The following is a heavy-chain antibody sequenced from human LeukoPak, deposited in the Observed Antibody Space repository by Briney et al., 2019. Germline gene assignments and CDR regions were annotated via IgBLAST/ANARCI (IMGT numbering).Heavy chain of an antibody. D-gene: IGHD6-13*01. CDR3: AGLPSGYSSSWYYFDY. CDR2: IYYSGST. CDR1: GGSISSYY. J-gene: IGHJ4*02. Sequence: SETLSLTCTVSGGSISSYYWSWIRQPPGKGLEWIGYIYYSGSTNYNPSLKSRVTISVDTSKNQFSLKLSSVTAADTAVYYCAGLPSGYSSSWYYFDYWGQGTLVTVSS. V-gene: IGHV4-59*08.